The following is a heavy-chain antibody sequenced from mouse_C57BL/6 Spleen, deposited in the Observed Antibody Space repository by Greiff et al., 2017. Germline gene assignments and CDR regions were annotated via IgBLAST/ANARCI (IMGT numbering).Heavy chain of an antibody. CDR3: TREDYGSSSFAY. D-gene: IGHD1-1*01. CDR1: GYTFTDYE. Sequence: VQLQQSGAELVRPGASVTLSCTASGYTFTDYEMHWVKQTPVHGLEWIGAIDPETGGTAYNQKFKGKAILTADKSSSTAYMELRSLTSEDSAVYYCTREDYGSSSFAYWGQGTLVTVSA. V-gene: IGHV1-15*01. CDR2: IDPETGGT. J-gene: IGHJ3*01.